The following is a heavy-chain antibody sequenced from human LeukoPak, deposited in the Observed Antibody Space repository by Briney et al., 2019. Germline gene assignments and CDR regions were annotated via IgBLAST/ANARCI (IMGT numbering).Heavy chain of an antibody. D-gene: IGHD2-2*02. Sequence: PGGSLRLSCAASGFTVSSNYMSWVRQAPGKGLEWVANIKQDGSEKYYVDSVKGRFTISRDNAKNSLYLQMNSLRAEDTAVYYCARGRGDCSSTSCYTSYYYYYYMDVWGKGTTVTVSS. V-gene: IGHV3-7*01. CDR2: IKQDGSEK. CDR1: GFTVSSNY. J-gene: IGHJ6*03. CDR3: ARGRGDCSSTSCYTSYYYYYYMDV.